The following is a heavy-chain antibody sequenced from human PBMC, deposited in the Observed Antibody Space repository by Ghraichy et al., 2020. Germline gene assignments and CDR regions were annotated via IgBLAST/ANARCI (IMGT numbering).Heavy chain of an antibody. CDR2: IKSKTDGGTT. J-gene: IGHJ6*02. CDR3: TTNQRGYYYYGLDV. D-gene: IGHD1-14*01. V-gene: IGHV3-15*01. CDR1: GFTFNNAW. Sequence: GGSLRLSCAASGFTFNNAWMSWVRQAPGKGLEWVGRIKSKTDGGTTDYAAPVRGRFTISRDDSKNTLYLQMNSLKTEDTAVYYCTTNQRGYYYYGLDVWGQGTTVTVSS.